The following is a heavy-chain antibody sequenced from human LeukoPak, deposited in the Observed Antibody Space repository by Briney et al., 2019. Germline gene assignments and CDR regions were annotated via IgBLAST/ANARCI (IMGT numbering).Heavy chain of an antibody. Sequence: GASVKVSCKASGYTFSDYGISWVRQAPGQGLEWMVWINVYNGNTKYAQKVHGRVAMTTDTSTSTAYMELRSLTSDDTAVYYCARDPGYCSTTNCYGSWFDAWGQGTLVTVSS. CDR3: ARDPGYCSTTNCYGSWFDA. CDR2: INVYNGNT. CDR1: GYTFSDYG. D-gene: IGHD2-2*01. J-gene: IGHJ5*02. V-gene: IGHV1-18*01.